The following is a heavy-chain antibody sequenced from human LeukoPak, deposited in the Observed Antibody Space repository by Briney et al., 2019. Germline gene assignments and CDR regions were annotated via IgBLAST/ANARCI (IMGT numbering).Heavy chain of an antibody. Sequence: SETLSLTCTVSGGSVSSSSYYWGWIRQPPGKGLEWIGNIYYSGSTYYNPSLKSRVTISVDTSKNQFSLKLTSVTAADTAVYYCASPLGYCSSTNCYGDYWGQGTLVTVSS. J-gene: IGHJ4*02. D-gene: IGHD2-2*01. CDR3: ASPLGYCSSTNCYGDY. CDR1: GGSVSSSSYY. CDR2: IYYSGST. V-gene: IGHV4-39*01.